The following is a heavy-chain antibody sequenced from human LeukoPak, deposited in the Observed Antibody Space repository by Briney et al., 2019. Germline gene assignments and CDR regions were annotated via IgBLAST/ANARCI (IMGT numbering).Heavy chain of an antibody. V-gene: IGHV1-69*05. CDR2: IIPIFGTA. CDR3: ASYIVVGGWFDP. Sequence: SVKVSCKASGGTFSSYAISWVRQAPGQGLEWMGGIIPIFGTANYAQKFQGRVTITTDESTSTAYMELSSLRSEDTAVYYYASYIVVGGWFDPWGQGTLVTVSS. D-gene: IGHD2-15*01. J-gene: IGHJ5*02. CDR1: GGTFSSYA.